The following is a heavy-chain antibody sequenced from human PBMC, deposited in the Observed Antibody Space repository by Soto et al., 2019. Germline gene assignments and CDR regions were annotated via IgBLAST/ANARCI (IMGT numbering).Heavy chain of an antibody. CDR3: TRDHEVVPAAYYYYGMDV. CDR1: GLTFGDYA. Sequence: GGSLRLSCTASGLTFGDYAMSWVRQAPGKGLEWVGFIRSKAYGGTTEYAASVKGRFTISRDDSESIAYLQMNSLKTEDTAVYYCTRDHEVVPAAYYYYGMDVWGQGTTVTVSS. D-gene: IGHD2-2*01. CDR2: IRSKAYGGTT. J-gene: IGHJ6*02. V-gene: IGHV3-49*04.